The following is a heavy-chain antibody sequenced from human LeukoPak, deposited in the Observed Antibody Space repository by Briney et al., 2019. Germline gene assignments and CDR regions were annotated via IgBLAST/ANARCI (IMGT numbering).Heavy chain of an antibody. Sequence: SETLSLTCAVYGGSFSGYYWSWIRQPPGKGLEWIGEINHSGSTNYNPSLKSRVTISVDTSKNQFSLKLSSVTAADTAVYYCAAELLGYAERTDYWGQGTLVTVSS. D-gene: IGHD3-10*01. CDR3: AAELLGYAERTDY. CDR2: INHSGST. V-gene: IGHV4-34*01. J-gene: IGHJ4*02. CDR1: GGSFSGYY.